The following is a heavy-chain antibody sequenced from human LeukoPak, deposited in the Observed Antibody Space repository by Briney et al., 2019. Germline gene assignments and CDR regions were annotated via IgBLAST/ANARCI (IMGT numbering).Heavy chain of an antibody. CDR1: GFTVSSNY. CDR2: IYSGGST. CDR3: ARAYDILTGLDY. J-gene: IGHJ4*02. D-gene: IGHD3-9*01. Sequence: GGSLRLSCAASGFTVSSNYMSWVRQAPGKGLEWVSVIYSGGSTYYADSVKGRFTISRDNSKNTLYLQMNSLRAEDTAVSYCARAYDILTGLDYWGQGTLVTVSS. V-gene: IGHV3-53*01.